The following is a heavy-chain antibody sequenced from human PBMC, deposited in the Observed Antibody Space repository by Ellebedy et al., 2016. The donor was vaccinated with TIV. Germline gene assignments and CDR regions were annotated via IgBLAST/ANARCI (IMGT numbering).Heavy chain of an antibody. CDR1: GFTFRSYG. J-gene: IGHJ2*01. V-gene: IGHV3-30*18. CDR2: ISYDGRNK. Sequence: GESLKISXAASGFTFRSYGMNWVRQAPGEGLEWVAVISYDGRNKKYADSVKGRFSISRDNSKDTLYLQMNSLRVEDSAVYYCAKVGVAVYCGSDNCLNWYFDVWGRGTLVSVSS. CDR3: AKVGVAVYCGSDNCLNWYFDV. D-gene: IGHD2-21*02.